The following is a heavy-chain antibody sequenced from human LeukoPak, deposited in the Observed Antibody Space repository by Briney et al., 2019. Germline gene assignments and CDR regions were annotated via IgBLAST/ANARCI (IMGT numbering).Heavy chain of an antibody. V-gene: IGHV3-48*01. CDR1: GFTFSSYS. D-gene: IGHD5-12*01. Sequence: GSLRLSCAASGFTFSSYSMNWVRQAPGKGLEWVSYISSSSSTIYYADSVKGRFTISRDNAKNSLYLQMNSLRAEDTAVYYCARGIVATIVSPFDYWGQGTLVTVSS. CDR2: ISSSSSTI. J-gene: IGHJ4*02. CDR3: ARGIVATIVSPFDY.